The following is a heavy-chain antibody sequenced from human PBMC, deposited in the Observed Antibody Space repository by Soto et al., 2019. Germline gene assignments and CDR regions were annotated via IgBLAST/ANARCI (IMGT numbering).Heavy chain of an antibody. Sequence: EVQLLESGGGLVQPGGSLRLSCAASGFSFSSYAMVWVRQAPGKGLEWVSVISARGGSLYFADSVKGRFTISRDNSKNVLSLEMYSLRAEHTATYFCAIGSIEYSASVDNWGQGTLVVVTS. CDR3: AIGSIEYSASVDN. D-gene: IGHD5-12*01. CDR1: GFSFSSYA. J-gene: IGHJ4*02. CDR2: ISARGGSL. V-gene: IGHV3-23*01.